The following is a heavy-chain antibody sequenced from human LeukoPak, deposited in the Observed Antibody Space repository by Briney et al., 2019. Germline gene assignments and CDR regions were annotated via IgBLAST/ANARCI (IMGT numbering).Heavy chain of an antibody. Sequence: GGSLRLSCAASGFTFSTYSMNWVRQAPGKGLEWVSSISGSSTYIDYADSVKGRFTISRDNAKNALYLQMDSPRAEDTAVYYCARDHSSGRYFDFWGQGTLVTVSS. V-gene: IGHV3-21*01. CDR3: ARDHSSGRYFDF. J-gene: IGHJ4*02. CDR2: ISGSSTYI. D-gene: IGHD3-22*01. CDR1: GFTFSTYS.